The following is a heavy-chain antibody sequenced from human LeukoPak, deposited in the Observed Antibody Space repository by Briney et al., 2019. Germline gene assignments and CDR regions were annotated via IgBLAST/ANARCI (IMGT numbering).Heavy chain of an antibody. Sequence: GGSLRLSCTASRFTFGDYAMSWFRQAPGKGLEWVGFIRSKAYGGTTEYAASVKGRLTISRGDTKSIAYLQMNGLKTEDTAVYYCSRPNPTYYYGSGSYAFDIWGQGTMVTVSS. V-gene: IGHV3-49*03. CDR3: SRPNPTYYYGSGSYAFDI. CDR2: IRSKAYGGTT. J-gene: IGHJ3*02. D-gene: IGHD3-10*01. CDR1: RFTFGDYA.